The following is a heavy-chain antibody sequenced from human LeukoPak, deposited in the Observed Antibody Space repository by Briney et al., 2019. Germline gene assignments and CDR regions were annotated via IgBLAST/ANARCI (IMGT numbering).Heavy chain of an antibody. CDR3: AKALYGSGSLDY. CDR2: IKEDGSEK. Sequence: GGSLRLSCAASGFTFSSYWMTWDRQAPGKGLEWVANIKEDGSEKYYVDSVKGRFTISRDNVKNSLYLQMNSLRAEDTALYYCAKALYGSGSLDYWGQGTLVTVSS. CDR1: GFTFSSYW. J-gene: IGHJ4*02. D-gene: IGHD3-10*01. V-gene: IGHV3-7*03.